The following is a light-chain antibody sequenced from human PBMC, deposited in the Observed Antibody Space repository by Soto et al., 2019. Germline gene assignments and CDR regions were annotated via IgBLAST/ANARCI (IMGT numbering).Light chain of an antibody. CDR2: EVS. CDR1: SSDVGSYDH. J-gene: IGLJ1*01. CDR3: ISYTGSSTSYV. Sequence: QSVLTQPASVSGSPGQSFTISCSGTSSDVGSYDHVAWYQQFPGKTPKLMIYEVSNRPSGVSSRFSGSKSGNTASLTISGLQAEDEADYYCISYTGSSTSYVFGSGTKVTVL. V-gene: IGLV2-14*01.